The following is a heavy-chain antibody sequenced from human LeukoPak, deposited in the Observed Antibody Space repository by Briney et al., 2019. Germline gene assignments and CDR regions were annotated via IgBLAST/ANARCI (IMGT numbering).Heavy chain of an antibody. CDR3: ARDGGLHTNFDY. V-gene: IGHV3-7*01. J-gene: IGHJ4*02. D-gene: IGHD2-15*01. CDR2: TKPDGSAE. CDR1: GFSFSDHY. Sequence: PGGSLRLSCAASGFSFSDHYMDWVRQAPGKGLEWVANTKPDGSAEYYADSVRGRFTASRDNANNLLYLQMNRLRAEDTAVYYCARDGGLHTNFDYWGQGTLLTVSS.